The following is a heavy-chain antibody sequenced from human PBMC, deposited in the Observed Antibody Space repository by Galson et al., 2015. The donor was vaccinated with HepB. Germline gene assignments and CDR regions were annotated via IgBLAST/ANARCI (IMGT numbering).Heavy chain of an antibody. J-gene: IGHJ4*02. CDR1: GGSFSGYY. V-gene: IGHV4-34*01. CDR3: ARANGGNNDY. Sequence: LSLTCAVYGGSFSGYYWSWIRQPPGKGLEWIGEINHSGSTNYNPSLKSRVTVSVDTSKNQFSLKLSSVTAADTAVYYCARANGGNNDYWGQGTLVTVSS. D-gene: IGHD4-23*01. CDR2: INHSGST.